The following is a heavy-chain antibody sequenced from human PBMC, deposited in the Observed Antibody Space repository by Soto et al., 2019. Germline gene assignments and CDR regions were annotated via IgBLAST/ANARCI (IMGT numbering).Heavy chain of an antibody. CDR2: ISGSGGST. D-gene: IGHD6-19*01. J-gene: IGHJ4*02. CDR3: ANSNPGHQDSRGWTRGPHLDY. CDR1: GFTFSSYA. Sequence: PGGSLRLSCAASGFTFSSYAMSWVRQAPGKGLEWVSAISGSGGSTYYADSVKGRFTISRDNSKNTLYLQMNSLRAEDTAVYYCANSNPGHQDSRGWTRGPHLDYWGQGTLVTVSS. V-gene: IGHV3-23*01.